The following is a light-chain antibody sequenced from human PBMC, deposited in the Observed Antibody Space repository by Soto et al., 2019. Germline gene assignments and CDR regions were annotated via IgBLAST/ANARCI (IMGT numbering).Light chain of an antibody. Sequence: QSVLTQPASVSGSPGQSVTISCTGASSVVGGNDYVSWYQQHPGKAPKLILYEVNNRPSGVSNHFSGSKSGNTASLIISGLQADDEADYYCSSYSTTSTLVFGSGTKLTVL. V-gene: IGLV2-14*01. J-gene: IGLJ1*01. CDR1: SSVVGGNDY. CDR3: SSYSTTSTLV. CDR2: EVN.